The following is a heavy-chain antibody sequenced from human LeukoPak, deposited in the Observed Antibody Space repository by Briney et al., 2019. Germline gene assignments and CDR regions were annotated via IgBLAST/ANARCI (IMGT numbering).Heavy chain of an antibody. V-gene: IGHV3-30*18. CDR2: ISYDGSNK. CDR1: GFTFSSYG. D-gene: IGHD2-2*01. J-gene: IGHJ5*02. Sequence: PGRSLRLSCAASGFTFSSYGMHWVRQAPGKGLEWVAVISYDGSNKYYADSVKGRFTISRDNSKNTLYLQMNSLRAEDTAVYYCAKDGGIVVVPDASPEWFDPGGQGTLVTVSS. CDR3: AKDGGIVVVPDASPEWFDP.